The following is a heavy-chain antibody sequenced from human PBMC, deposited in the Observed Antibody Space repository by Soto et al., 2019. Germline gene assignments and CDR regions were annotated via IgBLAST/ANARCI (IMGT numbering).Heavy chain of an antibody. CDR1: VFTCSTYW. Sequence: GGSLRLSCTASVFTCSTYWMTCVRQAPGNGLEWVSNINRDGSDNHLVDSLKGRFTISTDNAKSSLYLQMTSLRAEDTAVYYCVHVNLIGVDDFDSWGKGTMVTVYS. D-gene: IGHD3-3*01. V-gene: IGHV3-7*03. CDR3: VHVNLIGVDDFDS. J-gene: IGHJ4*02. CDR2: INRDGSDN.